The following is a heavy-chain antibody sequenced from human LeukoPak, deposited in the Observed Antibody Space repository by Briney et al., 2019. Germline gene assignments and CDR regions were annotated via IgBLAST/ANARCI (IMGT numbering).Heavy chain of an antibody. V-gene: IGHV1-2*02. CDR2: INPNSGGT. Sequence: ASVKVSCKASGYTFTSYGISWVRQAPGQGLEWMGWINPNSGGTNYAQKFQGRVTMTRDTSISTACMELSRLRSDDTAVYYCARMRYSSSWYGPFDYWGQGTLVTVSS. D-gene: IGHD6-13*01. J-gene: IGHJ4*02. CDR1: GYTFTSYG. CDR3: ARMRYSSSWYGPFDY.